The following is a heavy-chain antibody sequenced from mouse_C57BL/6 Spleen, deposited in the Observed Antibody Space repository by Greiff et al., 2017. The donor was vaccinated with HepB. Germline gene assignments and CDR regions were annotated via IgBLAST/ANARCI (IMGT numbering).Heavy chain of an antibody. D-gene: IGHD2-4*01. CDR1: GYTFTDYN. V-gene: IGHV1-18*01. Sequence: EVQLQQSGPELVKPGASVKIPCKASGYTFTDYNMDWVKQSHGKSLEWIGDINPNNGGTIYNQKFKGKATLTVDKSSSTAYMELRSLTSEDTAVYYWARGFPHYDYDDYAMDYWGQGTSVTVSS. CDR2: INPNNGGT. J-gene: IGHJ4*01. CDR3: ARGFPHYDYDDYAMDY.